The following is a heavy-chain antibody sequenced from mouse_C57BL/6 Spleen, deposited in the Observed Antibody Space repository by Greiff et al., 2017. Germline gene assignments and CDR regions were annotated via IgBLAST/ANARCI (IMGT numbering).Heavy chain of an antibody. V-gene: IGHV5-4*01. D-gene: IGHD6-1*01. Sequence: EVQLVESGGGLVKPGGSLKLSCAASGFTFSSYAMSWVRQTPEKRLEWVATISDGGTYTYYPDNVKGRFTISRDNAKNNLYLQLSHLRSDDTAMYDGARTEVGDGATWYFDVWGTGTTVTVSS. CDR1: GFTFSSYA. CDR3: ARTEVGDGATWYFDV. J-gene: IGHJ1*03. CDR2: ISDGGTYT.